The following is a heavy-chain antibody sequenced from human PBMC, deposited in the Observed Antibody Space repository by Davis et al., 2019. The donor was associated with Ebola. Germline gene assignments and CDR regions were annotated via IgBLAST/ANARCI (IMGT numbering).Heavy chain of an antibody. CDR3: ARDYWGTSSSFNWFDP. V-gene: IGHV1-3*01. J-gene: IGHJ5*02. Sequence: ASVPVSCKASRYTFTSYALQWLRQAPGQRLEWMGWINAGNGKTKYSQKFQGRLTITRDTSASTAYMELSNLRSEDTAVYYCARDYWGTSSSFNWFDPWGQGTLVTVSS. CDR2: INAGNGKT. CDR1: RYTFTSYA. D-gene: IGHD6-6*01.